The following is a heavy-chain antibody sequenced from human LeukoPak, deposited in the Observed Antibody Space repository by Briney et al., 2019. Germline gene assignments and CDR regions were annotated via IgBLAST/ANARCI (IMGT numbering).Heavy chain of an antibody. CDR1: GGSISSSSYY. V-gene: IGHV4-39*07. CDR2: IYYSGST. J-gene: IGHJ5*02. Sequence: SETLSLTCTVSGGSISSSSYYWGWIRQPPGKGLEWIGSIYYSGSTYYNPSLKSRVTISVDTSKNQFSLKLSSVTAADTAVYYCARRYYYDSSAPSWFDPWGQGTLVTVSS. CDR3: ARRYYYDSSAPSWFDP. D-gene: IGHD3-22*01.